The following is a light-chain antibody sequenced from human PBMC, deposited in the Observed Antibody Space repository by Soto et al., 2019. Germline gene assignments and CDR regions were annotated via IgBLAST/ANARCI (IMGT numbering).Light chain of an antibody. CDR1: QSVSRN. J-gene: IGKJ4*01. V-gene: IGKV3-15*01. CDR3: QQCNNWPVT. Sequence: EIVMTQSPATLSVSPGERATLSCRASQSVSRNLAWYQQKPGQAPRLLIYGASTRATGIPARFSGSGSGTEFTLAISSLQSEDLAVYYCQQCNNWPVTFGGGTKVEIK. CDR2: GAS.